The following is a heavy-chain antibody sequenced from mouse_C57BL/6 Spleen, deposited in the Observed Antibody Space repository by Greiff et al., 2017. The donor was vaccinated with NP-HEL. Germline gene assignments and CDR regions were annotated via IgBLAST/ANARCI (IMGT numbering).Heavy chain of an antibody. Sequence: EVKLQQSGPELVKPGASVKISCKASGYTFTDYYMNWVKQSHGKSLEWIGDINPNNGGTSYNQKFKGKATLTVDKSSSTAYMELRSLTSEDSAVYYCARTWDSAWFAYWGQGTLVTVSA. CDR1: GYTFTDYY. V-gene: IGHV1-26*01. J-gene: IGHJ3*01. CDR2: INPNNGGT. D-gene: IGHD4-1*01. CDR3: ARTWDSAWFAY.